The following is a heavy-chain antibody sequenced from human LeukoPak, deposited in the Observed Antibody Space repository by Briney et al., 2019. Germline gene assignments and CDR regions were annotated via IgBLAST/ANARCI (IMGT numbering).Heavy chain of an antibody. J-gene: IGHJ4*02. Sequence: PGGSLRLSCAASGFTFSSYDMHWVRQATGKGLEWVSAIGTAGDTYYPGSVKGRFTISRENAKNSLYLQMNSLRAEDTAAYYCAKDSQMTTVLYFDYWGQGTLVTVSS. CDR1: GFTFSSYD. D-gene: IGHD4-17*01. CDR3: AKDSQMTTVLYFDY. CDR2: IGTAGDT. V-gene: IGHV3-13*01.